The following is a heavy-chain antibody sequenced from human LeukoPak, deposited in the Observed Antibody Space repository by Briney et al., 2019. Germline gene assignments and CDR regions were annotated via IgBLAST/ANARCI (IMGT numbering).Heavy chain of an antibody. D-gene: IGHD5-12*01. CDR1: GFTFGDYA. Sequence: PGGSLRLSCTASGFTFGDYAMSWFRQAPGKGLEWVSSISSSSSYIYYADSVKGRFTISRDNAKNSLYLQMNSLRAEDTAVYYCARGGSSGYDYWGQGTLVTVSS. V-gene: IGHV3-21*01. CDR2: ISSSSSYI. J-gene: IGHJ4*02. CDR3: ARGGSSGYDY.